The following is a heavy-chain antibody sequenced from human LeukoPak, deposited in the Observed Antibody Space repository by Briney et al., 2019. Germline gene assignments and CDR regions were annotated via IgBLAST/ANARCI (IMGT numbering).Heavy chain of an antibody. CDR1: GFTFSSYE. CDR2: ISSSGSTI. D-gene: IGHD3-22*01. Sequence: PGGSLRLSCAASGFTFSSYEMNWVRQAPGKGLEWVSYISSSGSTIYYADSVKGRFTISRDNAKNSLYLQMNSLRAEHTAVYYCASHFDYDSSGYYKDWGQGTLVTVSS. CDR3: ASHFDYDSSGYYKD. V-gene: IGHV3-48*03. J-gene: IGHJ4*02.